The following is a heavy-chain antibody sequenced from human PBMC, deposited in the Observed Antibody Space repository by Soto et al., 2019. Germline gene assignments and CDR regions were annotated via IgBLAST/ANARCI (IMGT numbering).Heavy chain of an antibody. D-gene: IGHD4-4*01. CDR2: IYPGDSDT. Sequence: EALKISCKGSGYTFNTYWIGWVRQMPGKGLEWMGFIYPGDSDTTYSPSFQGQVTISVDKSISTAYLQWSSLKVSDTAIYYCARQKVWMATITTDAIDFWGQATKVTVS. CDR1: GYTFNTYW. V-gene: IGHV5-51*01. CDR3: ARQKVWMATITTDAIDF. J-gene: IGHJ3*01.